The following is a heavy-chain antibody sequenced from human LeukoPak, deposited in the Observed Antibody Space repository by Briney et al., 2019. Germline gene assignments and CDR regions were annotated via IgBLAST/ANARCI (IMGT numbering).Heavy chain of an antibody. CDR2: ISGSGDYT. CDR3: AKPSGILLITNPQS. J-gene: IGHJ5*02. D-gene: IGHD1-26*01. Sequence: GGSLRLSCAASGFTFSSYGMHWVRQAPGKGLEWVSGISGSGDYTYYADSVKGRFTISRDNSKNTLYLQMNSLRAEDTAVYYCAKPSGILLITNPQSWGQGTLVTVSS. CDR1: GFTFSSYG. V-gene: IGHV3-23*01.